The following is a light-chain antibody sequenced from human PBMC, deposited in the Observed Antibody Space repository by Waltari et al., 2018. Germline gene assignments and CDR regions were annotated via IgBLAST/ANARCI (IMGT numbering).Light chain of an antibody. J-gene: IGLJ1*01. Sequence: QSALTQPRSVSGSPGQSVTISCTGTSSDVGGYNYVSWYQKHPGNAPKLLIYDVSKRTSGVPDPFSGSNAGNTASLTISGLQAEYEADYYCCSYAGSYTFYVFGTGTKVTVL. CDR1: SSDVGGYNY. V-gene: IGLV2-11*01. CDR3: CSYAGSYTFYV. CDR2: DVS.